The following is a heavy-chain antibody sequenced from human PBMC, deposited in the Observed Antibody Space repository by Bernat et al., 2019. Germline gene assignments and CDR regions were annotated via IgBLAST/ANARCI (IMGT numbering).Heavy chain of an antibody. CDR3: AKRDTKRPRGAFDI. V-gene: IGHV3-23*01. CDR1: GFTFSNFA. Sequence: EVQLLESGGDLAQPGGSLRLSCAASGFTFSNFAMNWVRQAPGKGLEWVSSISSSGGTTYYADSVKGRFTISRDNSKNTLYVQMNSLRVEDTAIYYCAKRDTKRPRGAFDIWGQGTMVIVSS. J-gene: IGHJ3*02. D-gene: IGHD3-16*02. CDR2: ISSSGGTT.